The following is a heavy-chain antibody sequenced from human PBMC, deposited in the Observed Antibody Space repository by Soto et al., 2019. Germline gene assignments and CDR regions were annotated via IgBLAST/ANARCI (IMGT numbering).Heavy chain of an antibody. D-gene: IGHD1-26*01. CDR2: ISSSSSYT. J-gene: IGHJ3*02. CDR1: GFTFSDYY. Sequence: GGSLRLSCAASGFTFSDYYMSWIRQAPGKGLEWVSYISSSSSYTNYADSVKGRFTISGDNAKNSLYLQMNSLRAEDTAVYYCARVIVGAMRAFDIWGQGIIVTVS. CDR3: ARVIVGAMRAFDI. V-gene: IGHV3-11*06.